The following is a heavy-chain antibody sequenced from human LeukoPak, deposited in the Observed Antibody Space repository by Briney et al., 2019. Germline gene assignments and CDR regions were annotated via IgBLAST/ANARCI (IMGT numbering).Heavy chain of an antibody. Sequence: ASVKVSFKASGYTFTSYYMHWVRQAPGQGLEWMGIINPSGGSTSYAQKFQDRLTMTRDTSTSTVYTELSSLGSEDAAVYYCARGRGAYDNWFDPWGQGTLVTGSS. CDR1: GYTFTSYY. CDR3: ARGRGAYDNWFDP. J-gene: IGHJ5*02. CDR2: INPSGGST. D-gene: IGHD3-10*01. V-gene: IGHV1-46*01.